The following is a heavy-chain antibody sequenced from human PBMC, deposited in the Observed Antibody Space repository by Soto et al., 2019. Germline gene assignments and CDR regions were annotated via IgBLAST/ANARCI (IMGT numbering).Heavy chain of an antibody. V-gene: IGHV4-4*02. Sequence: QVQLQESGPGLVKPSGTLSLTCAVSGGSITSSNWWSWVRQPPGKGLEWIGETSHRGSTTYNPSLTSRVTISVDKSKNQFSLKLSSVTAADTAVYYCARDGHSSGWSWGQGTLVTVSS. D-gene: IGHD6-19*01. CDR3: ARDGHSSGWS. CDR1: GGSITSSNW. CDR2: TSHRGST. J-gene: IGHJ5*02.